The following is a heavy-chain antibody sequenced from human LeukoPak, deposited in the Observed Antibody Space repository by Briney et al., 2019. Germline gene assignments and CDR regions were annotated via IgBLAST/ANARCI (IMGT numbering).Heavy chain of an antibody. Sequence: GASVKVSCKASGYTFTSSDINWVRQATGQGLEWMGWMNPNSGNTGYAQKFQGRVTITRNTSISTAYMELSSLRPEDTAVYYCARLIYSSSWSRFDPWGQGTLVTVSS. CDR2: MNPNSGNT. D-gene: IGHD6-13*01. J-gene: IGHJ5*02. CDR1: GYTFTSSD. V-gene: IGHV1-8*03. CDR3: ARLIYSSSWSRFDP.